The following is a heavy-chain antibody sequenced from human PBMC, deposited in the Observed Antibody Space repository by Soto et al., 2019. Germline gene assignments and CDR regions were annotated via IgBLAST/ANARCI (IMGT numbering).Heavy chain of an antibody. CDR2: ISYDGSNK. V-gene: IGHV3-30*03. J-gene: IGHJ4*02. Sequence: PGGSLRLSCAASGFTYSSYGMHWVRQAPGKGLEWVAVISYDGSNKYYADSVKGRFTISRDNSKNTLYLQMNSLRAEDTAVYYCARSNWNYLRYYFDYWGQGTLVTVSS. CDR1: GFTYSSYG. CDR3: ARSNWNYLRYYFDY. D-gene: IGHD1-7*01.